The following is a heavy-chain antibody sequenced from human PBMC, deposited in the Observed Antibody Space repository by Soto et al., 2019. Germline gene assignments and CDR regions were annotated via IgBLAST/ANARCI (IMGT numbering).Heavy chain of an antibody. CDR2: ISNSGGST. V-gene: IGHV3-23*01. Sequence: GGSLRLSCAASGFTFSNYGMGWVRQAPGKGLEWVSSISNSGGSTYYADSVKGRFTISRDNAKNTLYLQMNSLRAEDTAVYYCARVGHCSSTSCYVSPTNPYYYMDVWGKGTTVTVSS. J-gene: IGHJ6*03. CDR3: ARVGHCSSTSCYVSPTNPYYYMDV. D-gene: IGHD2-2*01. CDR1: GFTFSNYG.